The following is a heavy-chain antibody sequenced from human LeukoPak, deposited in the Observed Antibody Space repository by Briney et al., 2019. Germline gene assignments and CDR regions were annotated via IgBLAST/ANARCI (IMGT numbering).Heavy chain of an antibody. V-gene: IGHV4-59*08. Sequence: PSETLSLTCTVSGGSISSYYWSWIRQPPGKGLEWIGYIYYSGSTNYNPSLKGRVTISVDTSKNQFSLKLSSVTAADTAVYYCARRDSSSWYSYYFDYWGQGTLVTVSS. J-gene: IGHJ4*02. CDR2: IYYSGST. CDR1: GGSISSYY. D-gene: IGHD6-13*01. CDR3: ARRDSSSWYSYYFDY.